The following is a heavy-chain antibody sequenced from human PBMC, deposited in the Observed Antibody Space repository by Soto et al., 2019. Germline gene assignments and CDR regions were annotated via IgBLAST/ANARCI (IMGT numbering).Heavy chain of an antibody. V-gene: IGHV4-34*01. D-gene: IGHD6-13*01. CDR1: GGSFSGYY. Sequence: PSETLSLTCAVYGGSFSGYYWSWIRQPPGKGLEWIGEINHSGSTNYNPSLKSRVTISVDTSKNQFSLKLSSVTAADTAVYYCARGIAAADKGLDYWGQGTLVTVSS. J-gene: IGHJ4*02. CDR2: INHSGST. CDR3: ARGIAAADKGLDY.